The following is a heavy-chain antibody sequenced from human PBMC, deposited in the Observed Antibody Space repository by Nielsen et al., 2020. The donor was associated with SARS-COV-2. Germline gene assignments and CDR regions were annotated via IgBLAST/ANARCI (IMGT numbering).Heavy chain of an antibody. CDR3: AKDRIKAMDY. Sequence: WIRQPPGKGLVWVSRINSDGSSTSYADSVKGRFTISRDNAKNTLYLQMNSLRAEDTAVYYCAKDRIKAMDYWGQGTLVTVSS. CDR2: INSDGSST. D-gene: IGHD5-18*01. V-gene: IGHV3-74*01. J-gene: IGHJ4*02.